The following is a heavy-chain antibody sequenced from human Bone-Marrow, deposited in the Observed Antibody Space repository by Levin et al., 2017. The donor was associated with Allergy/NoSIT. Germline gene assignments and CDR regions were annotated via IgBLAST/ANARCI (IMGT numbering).Heavy chain of an antibody. J-gene: IGHJ4*02. Sequence: GGSLRLSCAASGFIFSSYEMNWVRQAPGKGLEWVAYISASGSSVLYADSVKGRFTISRDNAGASLYLLMNSLSGEDAAVYYCARGPGNKWVPSQFDHWGQGTLVTASP. CDR3: ARGPGNKWVPSQFDH. D-gene: IGHD1-26*01. V-gene: IGHV3-48*03. CDR2: ISASGSSV. CDR1: GFIFSSYE.